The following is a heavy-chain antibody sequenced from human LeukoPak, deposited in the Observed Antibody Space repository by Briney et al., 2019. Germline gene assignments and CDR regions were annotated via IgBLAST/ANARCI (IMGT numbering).Heavy chain of an antibody. CDR2: INHSGST. CDR1: GGSFSGYY. CDR3: AREATILTGVYYFDY. D-gene: IGHD3-9*01. Sequence: SETLSLTCAVYGGSFSGYYWSWIRQPPGKGLEWLGEINHSGSTNYNPSLKSRVTISVDTSKNQFSLKLSSVTAADTAVYYCAREATILTGVYYFDYWGQGTLVTVSS. V-gene: IGHV4-34*01. J-gene: IGHJ4*02.